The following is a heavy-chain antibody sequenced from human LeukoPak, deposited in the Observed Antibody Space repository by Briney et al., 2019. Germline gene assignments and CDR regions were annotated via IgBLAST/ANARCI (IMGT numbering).Heavy chain of an antibody. V-gene: IGHV1-69*02. D-gene: IGHD3-22*01. CDR3: ASNYYYDSSGYYYDYWYFDL. J-gene: IGHJ2*01. CDR2: IIPILGIA. CDR1: GYTFTGYY. Sequence: GASVKVSCKASGYTFTGYYMHWVRQAPGQGLEWMGRIIPILGIANYAQKFQGRVTITADKSTSTAYMELSSLRSEDTAVYYCASNYYYDSSGYYYDYWYFDLWGRGTLVTVSS.